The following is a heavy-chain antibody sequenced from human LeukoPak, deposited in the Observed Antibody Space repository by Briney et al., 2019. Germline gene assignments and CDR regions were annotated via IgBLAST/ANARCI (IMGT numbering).Heavy chain of an antibody. Sequence: SETLSLTCAVSGGSFSGYYWSWIRQPPGKGLEWIGEINHSGSTNYNPSLKSRVTISLDTSKNQFSLNLNSVTAADTAVYYCARGPQWLGIIDYWGQGTLVTVSS. D-gene: IGHD6-19*01. CDR3: ARGPQWLGIIDY. CDR1: GGSFSGYY. V-gene: IGHV4-34*01. J-gene: IGHJ4*02. CDR2: INHSGST.